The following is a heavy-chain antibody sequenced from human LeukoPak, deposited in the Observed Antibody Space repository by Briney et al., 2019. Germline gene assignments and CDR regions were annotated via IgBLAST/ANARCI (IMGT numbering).Heavy chain of an antibody. Sequence: SETLSLTCTVSGGSISSYYWSWIRQPPGKGLEWIGYIYYSGSTNYNPSLKSRVTISVDTSKSQFSLKLSSVTAADTAVYYCARGDAYYDSSGYPLDDYGMDVWGQGTTVTVSS. V-gene: IGHV4-59*12. D-gene: IGHD3-22*01. CDR2: IYYSGST. J-gene: IGHJ6*02. CDR3: ARGDAYYDSSGYPLDDYGMDV. CDR1: GGSISSYY.